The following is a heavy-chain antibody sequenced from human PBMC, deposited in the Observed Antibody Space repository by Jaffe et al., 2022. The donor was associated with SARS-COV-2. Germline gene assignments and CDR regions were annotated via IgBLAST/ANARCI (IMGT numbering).Heavy chain of an antibody. D-gene: IGHD6-13*01. J-gene: IGHJ5*02. V-gene: IGHV3-30*03. CDR3: ASMGYSSSGGNWFDP. CDR1: GFTFSSYG. CDR2: ISYDGSNK. Sequence: QVQLVESGGGVVQPGRSLRLSCAASGFTFSSYGMHWVRQAPGKGLEWVAVISYDGSNKYYADSVKGRFTISRDNSKNTLYLQMNSLRAEDTAVYYCASMGYSSSGGNWFDPWGQGTLVTVSS.